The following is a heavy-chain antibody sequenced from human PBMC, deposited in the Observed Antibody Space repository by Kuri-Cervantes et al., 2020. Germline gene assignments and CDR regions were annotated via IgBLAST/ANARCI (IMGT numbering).Heavy chain of an antibody. CDR3: ARGGGYYTFDY. J-gene: IGHJ4*02. V-gene: IGHV3-48*01. CDR2: ISSGSSTI. Sequence: ETLSLTCAASGFTFSASAMNWVRQAPGKGLEWVSYISSGSSTIFYADSVKGRFTISRDNAKNSLYLQMSSPRAEDTAVYYCARGGGYYTFDYWGQGTLVTVSS. CDR1: GFTFSASA. D-gene: IGHD3-3*01.